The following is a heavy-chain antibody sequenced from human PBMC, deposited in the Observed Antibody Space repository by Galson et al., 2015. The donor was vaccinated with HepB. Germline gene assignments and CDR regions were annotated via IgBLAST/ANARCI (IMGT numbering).Heavy chain of an antibody. CDR3: AAAGTVTTFDY. D-gene: IGHD4-17*01. V-gene: IGHV1-58*01. J-gene: IGHJ4*02. CDR1: GFPFRSSA. CDR2: IVVGSGDT. Sequence: SVKVSCKASGFPFRSSAVQWVRQARGQPLEWLGWIVVGSGDTYYAQKSQEGVTITRDTSTNTAYMEMSSLRSEDTAVYYCAAAGTVTTFDYWGQGTLVTVSS.